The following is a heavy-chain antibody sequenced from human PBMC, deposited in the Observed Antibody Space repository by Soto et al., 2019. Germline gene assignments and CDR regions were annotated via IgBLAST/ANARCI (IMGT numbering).Heavy chain of an antibody. CDR2: IWYDGSNK. CDR3: ARDRGSSGRDYYYYGMDV. Sequence: QVQLVESRGGVVQPGRSLRLSCAASGFTFSSYGMHWVRQAPGKGLEWVAVIWYDGSNKYYADSVKGRFTISRDNSKNTLYLQMNSLRAEDTAVYYCARDRGSSGRDYYYYGMDVWGQGTTVTVSS. CDR1: GFTFSSYG. D-gene: IGHD6-19*01. J-gene: IGHJ6*02. V-gene: IGHV3-33*01.